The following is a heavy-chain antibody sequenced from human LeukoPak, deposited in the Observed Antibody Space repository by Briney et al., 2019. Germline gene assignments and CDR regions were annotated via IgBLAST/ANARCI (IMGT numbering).Heavy chain of an antibody. V-gene: IGHV1-46*01. CDR2: INPSGGST. J-gene: IGHJ6*02. Sequence: RASVTVSCKASGYTFTSYYMHWVRQAPGQGLEWMGIINPSGGSTSCAQKFQGRVTMTRDTSTSTVYMELSSLRSEDTAVYYCGGALTDYYGMDVWGQGTTVTVS. D-gene: IGHD2-8*02. CDR1: GYTFTSYY. CDR3: GGALTDYYGMDV.